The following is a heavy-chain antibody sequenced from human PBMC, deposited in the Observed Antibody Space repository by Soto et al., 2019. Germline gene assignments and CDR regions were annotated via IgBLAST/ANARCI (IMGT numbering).Heavy chain of an antibody. V-gene: IGHV3-23*01. CDR2: ISGSGGST. D-gene: IGHD5-12*01. CDR1: GFTFSSYA. Sequence: GGSLRLSCAASGFTFSSYAMSWVRQAPGKGLEWVSAISGSGGSTYYADSVKGRFTISRDNSKNTLYLQMNSLRAEDTAVYYCAKAHRGKYSGYDWSPDAFDIWGQGTMVTVSS. CDR3: AKAHRGKYSGYDWSPDAFDI. J-gene: IGHJ3*02.